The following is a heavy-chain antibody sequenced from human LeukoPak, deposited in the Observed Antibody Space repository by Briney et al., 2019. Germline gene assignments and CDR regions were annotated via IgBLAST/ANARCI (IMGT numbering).Heavy chain of an antibody. J-gene: IGHJ4*02. CDR2: IYPGGTT. V-gene: IGHV3-66*04. Sequence: GGSLRLSCAASGFNVGSTYMGWVRQAPGKGLEWVSVIYPGGTTYYPDSVKGRFTISRDSSKNTLFLQMNSLRVEDTAIYYCARLLVAYLDSWGQGTLVSVSS. D-gene: IGHD2-21*01. CDR3: ARLLVAYLDS. CDR1: GFNVGSTY.